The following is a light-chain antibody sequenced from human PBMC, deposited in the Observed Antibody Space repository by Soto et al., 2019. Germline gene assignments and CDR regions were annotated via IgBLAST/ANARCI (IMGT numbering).Light chain of an antibody. V-gene: IGLV1-40*01. CDR1: SSNIGAGYD. CDR3: QSYDSSLV. Sequence: QYVLTQPPSVSGAPGQRVTISCTGSSSNIGAGYDVHWYQQLPGTAPKLLIYGNSNRPSGVPDRFSGSKSGTSASLAITGLQAEDEADYYCQSYDSSLVFGGGTKLTV. CDR2: GNS. J-gene: IGLJ2*01.